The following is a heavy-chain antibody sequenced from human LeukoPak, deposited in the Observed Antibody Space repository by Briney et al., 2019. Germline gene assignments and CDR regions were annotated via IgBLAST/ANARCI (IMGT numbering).Heavy chain of an antibody. CDR3: ARGPNKSDGGNSGSAWFDP. J-gene: IGHJ5*02. CDR1: GYTFTTYD. V-gene: IGHV1-8*01. Sequence: ASVKVSCKASGYTFTTYDIDWVRQATGQGLEWMGWMNPNSGNTGYAQKFKGRVTMTRNTSISTAYMELRSLRSEDTAVYYCARGPNKSDGGNSGSAWFDPWGQGTLVTVSS. D-gene: IGHD4-23*01. CDR2: MNPNSGNT.